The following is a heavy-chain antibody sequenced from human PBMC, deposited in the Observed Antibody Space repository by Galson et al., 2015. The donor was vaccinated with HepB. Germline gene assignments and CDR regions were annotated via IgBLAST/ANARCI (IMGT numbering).Heavy chain of an antibody. CDR2: MNSDGSST. CDR1: GFTFSNYW. V-gene: IGHV3-74*01. CDR3: ASRKRDGAAFDI. Sequence: SLRLSCAASGFTFSNYWMNWVRQAPGKGLVWVSRMNSDGSSTSYAGSVKGRFTISRDNAKNTLYLQMNSLRAEDTAVYYCASRKRDGAAFDIWGQGTMVTVSS. J-gene: IGHJ3*02. D-gene: IGHD3-10*01.